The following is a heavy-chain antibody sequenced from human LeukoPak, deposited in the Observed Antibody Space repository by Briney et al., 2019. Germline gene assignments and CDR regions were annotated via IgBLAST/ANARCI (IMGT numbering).Heavy chain of an antibody. CDR2: IYYSGST. CDR1: GGSISSYY. D-gene: IGHD3-10*01. CDR3: ARDYGHRFDP. V-gene: IGHV4-59*01. Sequence: SETLSLSCTVSGGSISSYYWSWIRQPSGKGLEWIGYIYYSGSTNYNPSLKSRVTISVDTSKNQFSLKLSSVTAADTAVYYCARDYGHRFDPWGQGTLVTVSS. J-gene: IGHJ5*02.